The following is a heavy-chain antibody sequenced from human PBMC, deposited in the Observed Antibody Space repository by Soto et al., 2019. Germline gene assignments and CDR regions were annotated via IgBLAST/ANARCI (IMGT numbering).Heavy chain of an antibody. V-gene: IGHV1-18*01. J-gene: IGHJ6*02. CDR3: AKNGQPPYYYYGMDV. D-gene: IGHD2-8*01. CDR1: GYTFTRYG. CDR2: ISGYDGRT. Sequence: ASVKVSCKTSGYTFTRYGISWVRQAPGQGLEWMGWISGYDGRTNFAQKVQGRVTMTIDTSTYTAYMELRSLTSDDTAIYYCAKNGQPPYYYYGMDVWGQGTTVTVS.